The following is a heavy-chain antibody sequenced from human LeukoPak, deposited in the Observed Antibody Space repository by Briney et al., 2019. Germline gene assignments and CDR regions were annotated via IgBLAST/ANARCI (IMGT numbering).Heavy chain of an antibody. J-gene: IGHJ4*02. V-gene: IGHV1-69*05. CDR1: GGTFSSYA. Sequence: SVKVSCKASGGTFSSYAISWVRQAPGQGLEWMGGIIPIFGTANYAQKFQGRVTITTDESTSTAYMELSGLRSEDTAVYYCARSRVRVGENVYFDYWGQGTLVTVSS. CDR2: IIPIFGTA. D-gene: IGHD1-26*01. CDR3: ARSRVRVGENVYFDY.